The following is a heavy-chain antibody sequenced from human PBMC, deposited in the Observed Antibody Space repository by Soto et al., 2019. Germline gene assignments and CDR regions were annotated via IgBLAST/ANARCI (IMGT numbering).Heavy chain of an antibody. CDR3: VHLSGNYYHYYGLDV. D-gene: IGHD1-26*01. CDR2: VYYSVST. J-gene: IGHJ6*02. Sequence: ETLSRTLTVSVGAVSSTTHYWSWILQPPGKGLEWIGYVYYSVSTNFHPSLRGRVTLPLDTSSNQFSLNLSSVTAADTAVYYFVHLSGNYYHYYGLDVWGQGTTVTVPS. V-gene: IGHV4-61*01. CDR1: VGAVSSTTHY.